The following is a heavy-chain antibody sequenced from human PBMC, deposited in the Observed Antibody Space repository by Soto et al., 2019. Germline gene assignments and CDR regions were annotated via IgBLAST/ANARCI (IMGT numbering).Heavy chain of an antibody. D-gene: IGHD6-6*01. J-gene: IGHJ4*02. V-gene: IGHV3-21*01. Sequence: PGGSLRLSCAASGFTFSSYSMNWVRQAPGKGLELVSSISSSSSYIYYADSVRGRFTISRDNAKNSLYLQMNSLRAEDTAVYYCARDSYSSSHFDYWGQGTLVTVSS. CDR3: ARDSYSSSHFDY. CDR1: GFTFSSYS. CDR2: ISSSSSYI.